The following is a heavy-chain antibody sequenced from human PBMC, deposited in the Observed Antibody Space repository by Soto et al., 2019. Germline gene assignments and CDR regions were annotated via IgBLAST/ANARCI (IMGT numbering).Heavy chain of an antibody. CDR1: GYAFMSYG. J-gene: IGHJ4*02. CDR2: TVAGSGNR. V-gene: IGHV1-18*01. Sequence: QVQLMQSGAEVTKPGASVTLSCKTSGYAFMSYGLSWVRLAPGQGLEWMGWTVAGSGNRIYAQKFQDRINKNIDRSTNTGYMELRRLRSDDSALYFCTRVAGYGSGSRHFDNWGQGTLVTVSS. CDR3: TRVAGYGSGSRHFDN. D-gene: IGHD3-10*01.